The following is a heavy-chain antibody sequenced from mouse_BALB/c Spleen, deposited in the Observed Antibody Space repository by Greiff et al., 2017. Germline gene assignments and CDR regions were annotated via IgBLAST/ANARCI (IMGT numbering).Heavy chain of an antibody. CDR1: GYSFTSYY. CDR2: IFPGSGNT. Sequence: VKLMESGPELVKPGASVKISCKASGYSFTSYYIHWVKQRPGQGLEWIGWIFPGSGNTKYNEKFKGKATLTADTSSSTAYMQLSSLTSEDSAVYFCARREITTAWFAYWGQGTLVTVSA. D-gene: IGHD2-4*01. CDR3: ARREITTAWFAY. V-gene: IGHV1-66*01. J-gene: IGHJ3*01.